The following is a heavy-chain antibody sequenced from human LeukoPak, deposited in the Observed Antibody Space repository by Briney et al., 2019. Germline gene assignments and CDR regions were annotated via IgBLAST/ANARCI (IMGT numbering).Heavy chain of an antibody. Sequence: GSLRLSCAASGFTFSSYAMSWVRQAPGKGLEWVSAISGSGGSTYYADSVKGRFTISRDNSKNTLYLQMNSLRAEDTAVYYCARDQYSSSWYWFDPWGQGTLVTVSS. D-gene: IGHD6-13*01. CDR3: ARDQYSSSWYWFDP. CDR1: GFTFSSYA. V-gene: IGHV3-23*01. J-gene: IGHJ5*02. CDR2: ISGSGGST.